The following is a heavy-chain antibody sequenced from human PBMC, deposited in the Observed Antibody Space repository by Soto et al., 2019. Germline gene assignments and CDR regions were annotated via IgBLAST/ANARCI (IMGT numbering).Heavy chain of an antibody. CDR1: GGSISTYY. V-gene: IGHV4-59*12. J-gene: IGHJ4*02. CDR2: IYYSGST. CDR3: ARDKITGLFDY. Sequence: SETLSLTCTVSGGSISTYYWSWIRQSPGKGLEWIGYIYYSGSTNYNPSLKSRVTISVDTSKNQFSLKLTSVTAADTAVYYCARDKITGLFDYWGQGTLVTVSS. D-gene: IGHD2-8*02.